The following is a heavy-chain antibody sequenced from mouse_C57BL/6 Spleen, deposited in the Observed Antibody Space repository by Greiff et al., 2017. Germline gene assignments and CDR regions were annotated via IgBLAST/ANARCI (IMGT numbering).Heavy chain of an antibody. Sequence: EVQRVESGAELVRPGASVKLSCTASGFNIKDDYMHWVKQRPEQGLEWIGWIDPENGDTEYASKFQGKATITADTSSNTAYLQRSSLTSEDTAVYYCTRFHSNLFAYWGQGTLVTVSA. V-gene: IGHV14-4*01. CDR1: GFNIKDDY. CDR3: TRFHSNLFAY. J-gene: IGHJ3*01. CDR2: IDPENGDT. D-gene: IGHD2-5*01.